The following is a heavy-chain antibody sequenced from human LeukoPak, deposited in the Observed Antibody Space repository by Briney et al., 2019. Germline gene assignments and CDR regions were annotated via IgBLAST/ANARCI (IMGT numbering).Heavy chain of an antibody. CDR3: ARGGSSSSWYGGSQYNWFDP. D-gene: IGHD6-13*01. Sequence: SETLSLTCTVSGGSISSYYWSWIRQPAGKGLEWIGRIDTSGSTNYNPSLKSRVTMSVDTSKNQFSLKLSSVTAADTAVYYCARGGSSSSWYGGSQYNWFDPWGQGTLVTVSS. CDR2: IDTSGST. J-gene: IGHJ5*02. V-gene: IGHV4-4*07. CDR1: GGSISSYY.